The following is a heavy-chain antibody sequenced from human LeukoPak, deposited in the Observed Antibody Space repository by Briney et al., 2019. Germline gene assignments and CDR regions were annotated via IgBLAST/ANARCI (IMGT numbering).Heavy chain of an antibody. CDR1: GYTFTGYY. CDR3: ARETVLQSLVVQFVSDY. V-gene: IGHV1-2*02. D-gene: IGHD2-2*01. J-gene: IGHJ4*02. Sequence: ASVKVSCKASGYTFTGYYMHWVRQAPGQGLEWMGWINPNSGGTNYAQKFQGRGTMTRDTSISTAYMELSRLRSGDTAVYYCARETVLQSLVVQFVSDYWGQGTLVTVSS. CDR2: INPNSGGT.